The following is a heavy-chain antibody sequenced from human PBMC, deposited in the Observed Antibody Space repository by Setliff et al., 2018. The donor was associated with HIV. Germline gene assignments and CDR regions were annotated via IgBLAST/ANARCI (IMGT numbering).Heavy chain of an antibody. V-gene: IGHV4-4*09. Sequence: PSETLSLTCTVSGGSISISDWSWIRQPPGKGLEWIGCIYASGNTNYDPSLQSRVTISVDTSKNQFSLKLASVTAADTAVEFCARRSDWFDPWGQGTLVTVSS. CDR1: GGSISISD. J-gene: IGHJ5*02. CDR2: IYASGNT. CDR3: ARRSDWFDP.